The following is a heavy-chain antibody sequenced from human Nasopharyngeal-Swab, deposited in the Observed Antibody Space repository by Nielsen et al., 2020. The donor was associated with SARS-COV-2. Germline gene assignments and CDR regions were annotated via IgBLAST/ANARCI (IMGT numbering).Heavy chain of an antibody. V-gene: IGHV1-18*04. J-gene: IGHJ6*02. CDR3: VRGTIVIVPGSIYYNMDL. CDR2: INGYNADT. D-gene: IGHD2-2*02. CDR1: GDAYG. Sequence: ASVKVSCKGSGDAYGITWVRQAPRQGPEWMGWINGYNADTNYATKFQGRVTMTTDTSTSTANMELRRLKTDNTAVYYCVRGTIVIVPGSIYYNMDLWGQGTAVTV.